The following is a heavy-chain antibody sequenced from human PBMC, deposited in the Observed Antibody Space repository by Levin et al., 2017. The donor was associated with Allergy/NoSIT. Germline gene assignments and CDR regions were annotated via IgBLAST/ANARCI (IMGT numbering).Heavy chain of an antibody. J-gene: IGHJ3*02. CDR1: GGSISSSIYY. CDR3: ARDSPEIAVPDDAFDI. V-gene: IGHV4-31*03. CDR2: IYNSGST. Sequence: SSETLSLTCTVSGGSISSSIYYWTWIRQHPGKGLEWVGYIYNSGSTYYNPSLESRVTISMDTSKNQFSLKLSSVTAADTAVYYCARDSPEIAVPDDAFDIWGQGTLVTVSS. D-gene: IGHD6-19*01.